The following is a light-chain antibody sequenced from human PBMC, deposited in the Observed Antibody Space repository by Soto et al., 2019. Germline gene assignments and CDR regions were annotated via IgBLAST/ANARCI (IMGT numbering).Light chain of an antibody. CDR2: AAS. V-gene: IGKV1-27*01. CDR3: QKYTNVPT. Sequence: DIQMTQSPSSLSASVGDRVTITCRASQGISNYLAWYQQIPGKVPKLLISAASTLQSGVPSRFSGSGHATDFTLTISRLQPEDVATYYCQKYTNVPTFGGGTKVEIK. CDR1: QGISNY. J-gene: IGKJ4*01.